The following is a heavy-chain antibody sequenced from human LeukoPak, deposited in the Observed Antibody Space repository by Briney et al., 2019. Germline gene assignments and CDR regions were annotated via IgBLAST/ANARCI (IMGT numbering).Heavy chain of an antibody. V-gene: IGHV4-39*01. Sequence: PSETLSLTCTVSGGSISSSRYYWGWIRQPPGKGLEWIGSIYYSGSTYYNPSLEGRVTIPVDTSKNPFSLKLSSVTAADTAVYYCARQGLAFDYWGQGTLVTVSS. CDR1: GGSISSSRYY. J-gene: IGHJ4*02. CDR3: ARQGLAFDY. CDR2: IYYSGST.